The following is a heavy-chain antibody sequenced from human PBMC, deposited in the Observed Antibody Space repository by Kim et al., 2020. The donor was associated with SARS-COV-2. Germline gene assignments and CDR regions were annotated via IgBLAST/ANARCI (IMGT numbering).Heavy chain of an antibody. CDR2: IYYSGST. V-gene: IGHV4-31*03. J-gene: IGHJ3*02. CDR1: GGSISSGGYY. CDR3: ARVKRQQGDAFDI. Sequence: SETLSLTCTVSGGSISSGGYYWSWIRQHPGKGLEWIGYIYYSGSTYYNPSLKSRVTISVDTSKNQFSLKLSSVTAADTAVYYCARVKRQQGDAFDIWGQGTMVTVSS. D-gene: IGHD6-13*01.